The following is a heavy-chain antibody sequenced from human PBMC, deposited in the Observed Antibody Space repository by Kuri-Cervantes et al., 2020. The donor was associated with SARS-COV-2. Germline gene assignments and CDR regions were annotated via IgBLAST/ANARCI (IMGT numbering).Heavy chain of an antibody. V-gene: IGHV3-30*03. Sequence: GGSLRLSCAASGFTFSTYGMHWVRRAPGKGLEWVAVISYDGSNKYYADSVKGRFTISRDNSKNTLYLQMNSLRAEDTAVYYCARGYSDYGDRYFDLWGRGTLVTVSS. J-gene: IGHJ2*01. CDR2: ISYDGSNK. CDR1: GFTFSTYG. D-gene: IGHD4-17*01. CDR3: ARGYSDYGDRYFDL.